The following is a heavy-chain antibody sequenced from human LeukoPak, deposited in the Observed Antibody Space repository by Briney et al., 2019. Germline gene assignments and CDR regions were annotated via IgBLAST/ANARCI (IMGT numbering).Heavy chain of an antibody. CDR1: GFPFSQYW. D-gene: IGHD3-16*01. CDR3: ARDRGSYILTTPRLDF. J-gene: IGHJ4*02. Sequence: GGSLRLSCAASGFPFSQYWMSWVSQAPGKGLEWVANIDGYGTDKFYVDSVKGRFIISRDNRKNLLFLQMNSLTVEDTAEYYCARDRGSYILTTPRLDFWGRGVLVTVSS. V-gene: IGHV3-7*01. CDR2: IDGYGTDK.